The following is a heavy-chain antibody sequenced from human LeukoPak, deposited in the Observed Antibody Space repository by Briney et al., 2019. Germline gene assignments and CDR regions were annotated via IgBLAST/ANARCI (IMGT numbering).Heavy chain of an antibody. CDR1: EFTFSTYW. V-gene: IGHV3-74*01. CDR2: INSDGSST. CDR3: ASGYSSDYGGNVY. J-gene: IGHJ4*02. Sequence: SGGSLRLSCAASEFTFSTYWMRWVRQAPGKGLVWVSRINSDGSSTNYADSVKGRFTISRDNAKNTRYLQMNSLSIEDTAVYYCASGYSSDYGGNVYWGRGTLVTVSS. D-gene: IGHD4-23*01.